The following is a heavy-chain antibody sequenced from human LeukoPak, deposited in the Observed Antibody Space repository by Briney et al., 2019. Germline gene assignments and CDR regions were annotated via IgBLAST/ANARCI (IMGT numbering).Heavy chain of an antibody. Sequence: ASVKVSCKASGYTFTSYYMHWVRQAPGQGLEWMGWINPNSGGTNYAQKFQGRVTMTRDTSISTAYMELSRLRSDDTAVYYCAGTGYSSSWAFDYWGQGTLVTVSS. CDR2: INPNSGGT. J-gene: IGHJ4*02. D-gene: IGHD6-13*01. V-gene: IGHV1-2*02. CDR1: GYTFTSYY. CDR3: AGTGYSSSWAFDY.